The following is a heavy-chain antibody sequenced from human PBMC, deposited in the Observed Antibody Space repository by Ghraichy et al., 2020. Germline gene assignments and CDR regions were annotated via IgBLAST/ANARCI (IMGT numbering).Heavy chain of an antibody. CDR2: VYYSGTT. D-gene: IGHD3-9*01. CDR3: ARTHSLSHFLFDI. V-gene: IGHV4-39*02. Sequence: SQTLSLTCNVSGGSINSISYHWGWIRQPPGKGLEWIGSVYYSGTTYYNPSLKSRVRISVDTSKNHFSLNLNSVTAADTAVYYCARTHSLSHFLFDIWGQGSLVTVSS. CDR1: GGSINSISYH. J-gene: IGHJ4*02.